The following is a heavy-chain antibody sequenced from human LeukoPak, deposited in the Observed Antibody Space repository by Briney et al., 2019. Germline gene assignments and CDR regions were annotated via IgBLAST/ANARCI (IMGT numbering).Heavy chain of an antibody. CDR2: IYTSGST. CDR3: AREGGDNSVWYGGYYFDY. D-gene: IGHD6-19*01. V-gene: IGHV4-4*07. CDR1: GGSISNYY. J-gene: IGHJ4*02. Sequence: SETLSLTCTVSGGSISNYYWSWIRQPAGKGLEWIGRIYTSGSTNYNPSLKSRVTMSLDTSKNQFSLTLSSVTAADTAVYYCAREGGDNSVWYGGYYFDYWGQGTLVTVSS.